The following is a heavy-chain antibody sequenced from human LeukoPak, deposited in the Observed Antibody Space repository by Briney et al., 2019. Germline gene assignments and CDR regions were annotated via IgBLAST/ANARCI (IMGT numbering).Heavy chain of an antibody. CDR1: DGSISGYY. V-gene: IGHV4-59*01. Sequence: SETLSLTCAVSDGSISGYYWSWIRQPPGKGLEWIGYIYYSGSTNYNPSLKSRVTISVDTSKNQFSLKLSSVTAADTAVYYCARGAIAVAFVDYWGQGTLVTVSS. CDR3: ARGAIAVAFVDY. D-gene: IGHD6-19*01. CDR2: IYYSGST. J-gene: IGHJ4*02.